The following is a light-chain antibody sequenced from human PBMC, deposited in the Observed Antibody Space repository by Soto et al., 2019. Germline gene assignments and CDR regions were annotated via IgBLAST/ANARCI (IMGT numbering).Light chain of an antibody. CDR3: QQYGSSPPP. Sequence: EIVLTQSPGTLSLSPGERAALSCRASQSVSSSYLAWYQQKPGQAPRLLIYGASSRATGIPDRFSGSGSGTDFTLTISRLEPEDFAVYYRQQYGSSPPPFGGGTKVEIK. V-gene: IGKV3-20*01. CDR1: QSVSSSY. CDR2: GAS. J-gene: IGKJ4*01.